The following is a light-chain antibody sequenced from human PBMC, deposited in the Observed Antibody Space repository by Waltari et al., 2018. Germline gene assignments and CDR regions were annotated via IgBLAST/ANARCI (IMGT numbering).Light chain of an antibody. Sequence: DIQMTQFPSSLSASVGDRVTITCQASQDISNYLNWYQQKPGKAPKLLIYDASNLETGVPSRFSGSGSGTDFTFTISSLQPEDIATYYRQQYDNLPSYTFGQGTKLEIK. CDR1: QDISNY. CDR2: DAS. V-gene: IGKV1-33*01. J-gene: IGKJ2*01. CDR3: QQYDNLPSYT.